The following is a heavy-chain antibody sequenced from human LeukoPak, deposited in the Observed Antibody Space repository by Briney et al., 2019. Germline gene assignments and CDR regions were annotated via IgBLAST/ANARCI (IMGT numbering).Heavy chain of an antibody. Sequence: GGSLRLSCAASGFTFSSYSMNWVRQAPGKGLEWVSYISSSGSTIYYADSVKGRFTISRDNAKNSLYLQMNSLRDEDTAVYYCARKLGYDFWSGYSYFDYWGQGTLVTVSS. V-gene: IGHV3-48*02. J-gene: IGHJ4*02. CDR3: ARKLGYDFWSGYSYFDY. CDR2: ISSSGSTI. D-gene: IGHD3-3*01. CDR1: GFTFSSYS.